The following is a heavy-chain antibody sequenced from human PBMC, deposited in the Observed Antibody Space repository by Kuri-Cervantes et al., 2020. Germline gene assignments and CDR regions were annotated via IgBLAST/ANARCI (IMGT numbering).Heavy chain of an antibody. V-gene: IGHV3-21*06. Sequence: GGSLRLSCAASGFTFSSYSMNWVRQAPGKGLEWVSSISSSSSYIYYADSVKGRFTISRDNSKNTLFLQMNGLRIGDTAVYYCAREMIDSDAFDIWGLGTMVTVSS. J-gene: IGHJ3*02. D-gene: IGHD3-22*01. CDR1: GFTFSSYS. CDR2: ISSSSSYI. CDR3: AREMIDSDAFDI.